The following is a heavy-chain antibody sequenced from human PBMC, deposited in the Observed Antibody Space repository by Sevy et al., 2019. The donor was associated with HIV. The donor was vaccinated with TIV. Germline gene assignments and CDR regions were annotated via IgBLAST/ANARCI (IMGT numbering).Heavy chain of an antibody. J-gene: IGHJ4*02. V-gene: IGHV4-59*01. Sequence: SETSLTCTVSGGSISSYYWSWIRQPPGKGLEWIGYIYYSGSTNYNPSLKSRVTISVDTSKNQFSLKLSSVTAADTAVYYCARERQLVLDYWGQGTLVTVSS. D-gene: IGHD6-13*01. CDR1: GGSISSYY. CDR2: IYYSGST. CDR3: ARERQLVLDY.